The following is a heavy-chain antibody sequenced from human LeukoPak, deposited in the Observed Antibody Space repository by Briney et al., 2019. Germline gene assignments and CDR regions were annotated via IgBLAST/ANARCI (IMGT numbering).Heavy chain of an antibody. CDR1: GYTFTSYG. D-gene: IGHD3-10*01. J-gene: IGHJ4*02. CDR2: INPRNGDT. Sequence: ASVKVSCKASGYTFTSYGISWVRQAPGQGLECIGRINPRNGDTLSAQKFQGRVTMTTDTSMNVAYMELSSLRFDDTAIYYCAREDTFIRGIIGDYWGQGTLVSVSS. V-gene: IGHV1-18*01. CDR3: AREDTFIRGIIGDY.